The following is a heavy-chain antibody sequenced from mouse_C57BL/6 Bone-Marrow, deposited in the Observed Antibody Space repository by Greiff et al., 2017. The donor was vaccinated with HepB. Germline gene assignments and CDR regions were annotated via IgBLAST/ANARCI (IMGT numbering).Heavy chain of an antibody. V-gene: IGHV1-55*01. CDR1: GYTFTSYW. CDR2: IYPGRGST. J-gene: IGHJ4*01. D-gene: IGHD3-2*02. CDR3: ARGVQLRLHYYAMDY. Sequence: QVQLQQPGAELVKPGASVKMSCKASGYTFTSYWITWVKQRPGQGLEWIGDIYPGRGSTNYNEKFKSKSTLTVDTDASTAYMQLSSLTSEDSAVYYGARGVQLRLHYYAMDYWGQGTSVTVSS.